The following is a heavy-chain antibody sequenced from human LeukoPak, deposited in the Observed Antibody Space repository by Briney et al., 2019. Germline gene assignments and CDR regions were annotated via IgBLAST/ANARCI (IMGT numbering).Heavy chain of an antibody. V-gene: IGHV3-23*01. CDR3: AKYISDSGAYYAFDY. CDR2: ITARGTTT. CDR1: GFTFSKYA. J-gene: IGHJ4*02. D-gene: IGHD3-10*01. Sequence: GGSLRLSCAASGFTFSKYAMTWVRQAPGKGLEWVSAITARGTTTYYADSVKGRFTISRDDSKNTLSLQMDSLSAEDTALYYCAKYISDSGAYYAFDYWGQGTLVTVSS.